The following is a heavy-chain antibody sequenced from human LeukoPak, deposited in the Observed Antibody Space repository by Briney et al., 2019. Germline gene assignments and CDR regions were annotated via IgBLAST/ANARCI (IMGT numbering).Heavy chain of an antibody. V-gene: IGHV3-23*01. CDR1: GFTFSSYG. D-gene: IGHD5-24*01. Sequence: PGGSLRLSCAASGFTFSSYGMSWVRQAPGKGLEWVSAISGSGGSTYYADSVKGRFTISRDNSKNTLYLQMNSLRAEDTAVYYCANDVRTRFQVATIHDAFDIWGQGTMVTVSS. CDR3: ANDVRTRFQVATIHDAFDI. J-gene: IGHJ3*02. CDR2: ISGSGGST.